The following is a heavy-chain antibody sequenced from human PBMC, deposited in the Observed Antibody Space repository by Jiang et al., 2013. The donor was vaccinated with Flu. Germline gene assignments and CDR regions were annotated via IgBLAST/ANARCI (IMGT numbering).Heavy chain of an antibody. CDR2: ISYDGSNK. CDR1: GFTFSSYG. V-gene: IGHV3-30*18. J-gene: IGHJ6*02. CDR3: AKGTYSYGSERYYGMDV. D-gene: IGHD5-18*01. Sequence: QLLESGGGVVQPGRSLRLSCAASGFTFSSYGIHWVRQAPGKGLEWVALISYDGSNKYYADSVKGRFTISRDNSKNTLYLQMNSLRAEDTAVYYCAKGTYSYGSERYYGMDVWGQGTTVTVSS.